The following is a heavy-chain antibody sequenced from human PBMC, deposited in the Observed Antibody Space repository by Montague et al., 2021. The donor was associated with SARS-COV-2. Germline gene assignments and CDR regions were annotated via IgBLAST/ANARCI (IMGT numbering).Heavy chain of an antibody. CDR3: ARMTVAGIPFDY. CDR1: GFSLSTSGMC. Sequence: PALVKPTQTLTLTCTFSGFSLSTSGMCVSWIRQPPGKALEWLARIDWDDDKYYSTSLKTRLTIFKDTSKNQVVLTMTNMDPVDTATYYCARMTVAGIPFDYWGQGTLVTVSS. CDR2: IDWDDDK. V-gene: IGHV2-70*11. D-gene: IGHD6-19*01. J-gene: IGHJ4*02.